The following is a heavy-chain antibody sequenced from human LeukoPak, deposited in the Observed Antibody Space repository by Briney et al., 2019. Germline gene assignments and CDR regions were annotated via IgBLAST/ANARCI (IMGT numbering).Heavy chain of an antibody. CDR2: INHSVST. Sequence: SETLSLTPAVYRGSFSGYYWSSIRQPPGKGLEWSGEINHSVSTNYNPSLKSRVTISVDTSKNQFYLKLSCVTAADTAVYYCARESRYVPDGFDIWGQGTMVTVSS. D-gene: IGHD5-12*01. CDR1: RGSFSGYY. CDR3: ARESRYVPDGFDI. J-gene: IGHJ3*02. V-gene: IGHV4-34*01.